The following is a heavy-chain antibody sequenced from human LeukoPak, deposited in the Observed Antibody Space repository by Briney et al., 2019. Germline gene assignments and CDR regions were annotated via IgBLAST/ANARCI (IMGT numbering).Heavy chain of an antibody. V-gene: IGHV1-2*02. Sequence: ASVKVSCKASGHTFTGYYLHWVRQAPGQGLEWMGWISPNSGVTHYAQTFQGRVTMTRDRSISTAYMKLSRLRSDDTAVYYCARASDYIDYWGQGTLVTVSS. D-gene: IGHD3-16*01. J-gene: IGHJ4*02. CDR2: ISPNSGVT. CDR3: ARASDYIDY. CDR1: GHTFTGYY.